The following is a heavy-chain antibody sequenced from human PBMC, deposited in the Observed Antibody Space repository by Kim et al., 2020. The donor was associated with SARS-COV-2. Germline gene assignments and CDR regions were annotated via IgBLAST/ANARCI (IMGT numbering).Heavy chain of an antibody. CDR1: GGSISSYY. J-gene: IGHJ5*02. D-gene: IGHD3-10*01. CDR3: ARGPGGFGELLFQWFDP. Sequence: SETLSLTCTVSGGSISSYYWSWIRQPPGKGLEWIGYIYYSGSTNYNPSLKSRVTISVDTSKNQFSLKLSSVTAADTAVYYCARGPGGFGELLFQWFDPWGQGTLVTVSS. V-gene: IGHV4-59*13. CDR2: IYYSGST.